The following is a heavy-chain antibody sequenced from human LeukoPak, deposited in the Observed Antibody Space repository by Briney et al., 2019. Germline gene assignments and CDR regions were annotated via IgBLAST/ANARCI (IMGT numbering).Heavy chain of an antibody. J-gene: IGHJ4*02. Sequence: PGGSLRLSCAASGFTFSSYGMHWVRQAPGKWQEWVAVISYDGSNKYYADSVKGRFTISRDNSKNTLYLQMNSLRAEDTAVYYCAKGVPADHWGQGTLVTVSS. CDR2: ISYDGSNK. CDR1: GFTFSSYG. D-gene: IGHD2-2*01. CDR3: AKGVPADH. V-gene: IGHV3-30*18.